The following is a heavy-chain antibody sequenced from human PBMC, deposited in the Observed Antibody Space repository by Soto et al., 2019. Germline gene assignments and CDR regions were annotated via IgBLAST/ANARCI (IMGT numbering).Heavy chain of an antibody. Sequence: ASVMVSCTSSGYSFTIYAMRCVRQAPGQRLEWMGWINAGNGNTKYSQKFQGRVTITRDTSASTAYMELSSLRSEDTAVYYCARDGKNWNGPYYYYYMDVWGKGTTVTVSS. CDR2: INAGNGNT. J-gene: IGHJ6*03. V-gene: IGHV1-3*01. D-gene: IGHD1-1*01. CDR3: ARDGKNWNGPYYYYYMDV. CDR1: GYSFTIYA.